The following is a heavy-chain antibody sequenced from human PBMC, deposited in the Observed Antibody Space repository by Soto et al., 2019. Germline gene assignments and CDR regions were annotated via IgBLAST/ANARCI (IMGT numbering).Heavy chain of an antibody. Sequence: PGGSLRLSCAASGFSFSSNAMHWVRQAPGKGLEWVAVISYDGSNKYYADAVKGRFTISRDNSKNTLYLQMNSLRAEDTAVYYCARDQSPRLRFLEWLPQRYYYYGMEVWGQGTTVTVSS. J-gene: IGHJ6*02. CDR2: ISYDGSNK. CDR1: GFSFSSNA. CDR3: ARDQSPRLRFLEWLPQRYYYYGMEV. D-gene: IGHD3-3*01. V-gene: IGHV3-30-3*01.